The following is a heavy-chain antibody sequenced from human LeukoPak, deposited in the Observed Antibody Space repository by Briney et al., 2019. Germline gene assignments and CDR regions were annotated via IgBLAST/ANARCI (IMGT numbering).Heavy chain of an antibody. D-gene: IGHD3-3*01. CDR2: ISWNSGTI. CDR1: GFSFDDYA. CDR3: AKDRLIKVPKLEDDVFDI. Sequence: PGGSLRLSCAASGFSFDDYAMHWVRQPPGKGLEWVSGISWNSGTIKYADSVKGRFTISRDNANTSLYLQMNSLRPEDTALYYCAKDRLIKVPKLEDDVFDIWGQGTMVTVSS. V-gene: IGHV3-9*01. J-gene: IGHJ3*02.